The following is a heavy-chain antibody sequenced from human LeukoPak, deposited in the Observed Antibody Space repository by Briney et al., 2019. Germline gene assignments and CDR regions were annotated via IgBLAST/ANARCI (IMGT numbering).Heavy chain of an antibody. Sequence: PGGSLRLPCAASGFTFSSYSMNWVRQAPGKGLEWVSYISSSSSTIYYADSVKGRFTISRDNAKNSLYLQMYSLRDEDTAVYYCARDLAVPAARRIYNWFDPWGQGTLVTVSS. D-gene: IGHD2-2*01. CDR2: ISSSSSTI. CDR1: GFTFSSYS. J-gene: IGHJ5*02. V-gene: IGHV3-48*02. CDR3: ARDLAVPAARRIYNWFDP.